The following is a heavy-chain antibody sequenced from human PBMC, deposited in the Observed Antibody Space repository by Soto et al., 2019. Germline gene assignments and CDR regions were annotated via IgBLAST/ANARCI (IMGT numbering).Heavy chain of an antibody. J-gene: IGHJ6*02. Sequence: NPGGSLRLSCAASGFTFSSYSMNWVRQAPGKGLEWVSSISSSSSYIYYADSVKGRFTISRDNAKNSLYLQMNSLRAEDTAVYYCARDWWAAAGMAYYYYGMDVWGQGTTVTVSS. D-gene: IGHD6-13*01. V-gene: IGHV3-21*01. CDR1: GFTFSSYS. CDR3: ARDWWAAAGMAYYYYGMDV. CDR2: ISSSSSYI.